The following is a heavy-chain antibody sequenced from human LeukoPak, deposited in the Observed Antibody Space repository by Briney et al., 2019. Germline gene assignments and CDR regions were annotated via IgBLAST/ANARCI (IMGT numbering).Heavy chain of an antibody. Sequence: SVKVSCKASGYTFTSYGISWVRQAPGQGLEWMGGIIPIFGTANYAQKFQGRVTITADESTSTAYMELSSLRSEDTAVYYCARDILYKLAAAGTVPFDIWGQGTMVTVSS. J-gene: IGHJ3*02. CDR1: GYTFTSYG. D-gene: IGHD6-13*01. CDR3: ARDILYKLAAAGTVPFDI. CDR2: IIPIFGTA. V-gene: IGHV1-69*13.